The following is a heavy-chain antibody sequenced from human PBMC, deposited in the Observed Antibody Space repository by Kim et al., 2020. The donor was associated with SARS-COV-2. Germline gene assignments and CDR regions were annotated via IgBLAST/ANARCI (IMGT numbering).Heavy chain of an antibody. CDR3: AKLYGDYSGGPDDYFDY. D-gene: IGHD4-17*01. CDR1: GFTFSSYA. V-gene: IGHV3-23*01. J-gene: IGHJ4*02. Sequence: GGSLRLSCAASGFTFSSYAMSWVRQAPGKGLEWVSAISGSGGSTYYADSVKGRFTISRDNSKNTLYLQMNSLRAEDTAVYYCAKLYGDYSGGPDDYFDYWSQGTLVTVSS. CDR2: ISGSGGST.